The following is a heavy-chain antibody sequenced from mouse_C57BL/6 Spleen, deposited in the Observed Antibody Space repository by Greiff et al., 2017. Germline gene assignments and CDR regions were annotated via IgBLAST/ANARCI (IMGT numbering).Heavy chain of an antibody. CDR3: ARAVITTVVVDY. CDR1: GYTFTSYW. J-gene: IGHJ2*01. CDR2: INPSNGGP. D-gene: IGHD1-1*01. V-gene: IGHV1-53*01. Sequence: QVQLQQPGTELVKPGASVKLSCKASGYTFTSYWMHWVKQRPGQGLEWIGNINPSNGGPNYNEKFKSKATLTVDKSSSTAYMQLSSLTSEDSAVYYCARAVITTVVVDYWGQGTTLTVSS.